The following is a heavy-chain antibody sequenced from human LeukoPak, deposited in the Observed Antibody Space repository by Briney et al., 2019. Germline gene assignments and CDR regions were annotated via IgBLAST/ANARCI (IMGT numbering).Heavy chain of an antibody. Sequence: GGSLRLSCAASGFTVSSNYMSWVRQAPGKGLEWVSVIYGGGSSTYYADSVKGRFTISRDTSKNTLYLQMNSLRAEDTAVYYCAREGDQVQVVDAFDIWGQGTMVTVSS. J-gene: IGHJ3*02. CDR3: AREGDQVQVVDAFDI. CDR1: GFTVSSNY. D-gene: IGHD2-15*01. V-gene: IGHV3-66*02. CDR2: IYGGGSST.